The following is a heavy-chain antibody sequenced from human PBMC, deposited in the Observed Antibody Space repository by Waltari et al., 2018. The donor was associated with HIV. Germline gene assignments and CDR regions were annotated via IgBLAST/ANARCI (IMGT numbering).Heavy chain of an antibody. D-gene: IGHD4-17*01. CDR1: GGAISSYY. CDR2: TYYSGST. V-gene: IGHV4-59*01. CDR3: ARVDYGPNPYGMDV. Sequence: QVQLQESGPGLVKPSEPLSLTCPVPGGAISSYYWGWIRQPPGKGLEWIGYTYYSGSTNYNPSLKSRVTISVDTSKNQFSLKLSSVTAADTAVYYCARVDYGPNPYGMDVWGQGTTVTVSS. J-gene: IGHJ6*02.